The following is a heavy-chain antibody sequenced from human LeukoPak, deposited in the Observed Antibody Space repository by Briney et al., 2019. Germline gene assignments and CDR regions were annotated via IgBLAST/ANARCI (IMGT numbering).Heavy chain of an antibody. CDR2: IRGDTGDT. V-gene: IGHV1-2*02. CDR3: ARVRGNSCDY. Sequence: GTSVTVSCKTSGYMVSDYYMHWVRQAPGRGLEWMGWIRGDTGDTDSPQKFQGRVTMTRDTSTNTAYMELRRLRYDDTAIYFCARVRGNSCDYWGQGTLVTVSS. J-gene: IGHJ4*02. D-gene: IGHD6-13*01. CDR1: GYMVSDYY.